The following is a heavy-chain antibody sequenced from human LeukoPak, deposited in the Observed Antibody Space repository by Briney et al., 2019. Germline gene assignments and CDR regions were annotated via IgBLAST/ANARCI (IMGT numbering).Heavy chain of an antibody. CDR1: GFTVSSNY. J-gene: IGHJ6*02. CDR3: ARDKGIQPDYYYYGMDV. Sequence: PGGSLRLSCAASGFTVSSNYMSWVRQAPGKGLEWVSVIYSGGSTYYADSVKGRFTISRDNSKNTLYLQMNSLRAEDTAVYCCARDKGIQPDYYYYGMDVWGQGTTVTVSS. V-gene: IGHV3-66*02. D-gene: IGHD1-1*01. CDR2: IYSGGST.